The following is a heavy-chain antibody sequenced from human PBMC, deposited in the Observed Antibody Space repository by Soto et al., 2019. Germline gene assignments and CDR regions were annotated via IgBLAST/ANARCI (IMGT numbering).Heavy chain of an antibody. D-gene: IGHD3-22*01. J-gene: IGHJ3*02. CDR3: ARDTPQYDSSGYYFAFDI. CDR1: GYTFTGYY. V-gene: IGHV1-2*04. Sequence: ASVKVSCKASGYTFTGYYMHWVRQAPGQGLEWMGWINPNSGGTNYAQKFRGWVTMTRDTSISTDYMELSRLRSDDTAVYYCARDTPQYDSSGYYFAFDIWGQGTMVTVSS. CDR2: INPNSGGT.